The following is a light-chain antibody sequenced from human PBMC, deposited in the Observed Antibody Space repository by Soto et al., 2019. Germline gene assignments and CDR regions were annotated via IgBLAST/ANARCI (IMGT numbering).Light chain of an antibody. V-gene: IGKV1-39*01. CDR3: QQSYSGPLT. CDR2: AAS. CDR1: QTITNY. J-gene: IGKJ4*01. Sequence: IQMTQSPSSLSAFVGDRVTITCRASQTITNYLNWYQRKPGKAPNLLIYAASSLQGGVPSRFSGSGSGTDFTLTISSLQPEDSATYYCQQSYSGPLTFGGVTKVEI.